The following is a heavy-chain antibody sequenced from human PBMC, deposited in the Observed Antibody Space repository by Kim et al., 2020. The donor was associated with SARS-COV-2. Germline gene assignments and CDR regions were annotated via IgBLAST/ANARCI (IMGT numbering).Heavy chain of an antibody. Sequence: GGSLRLSCAASGFTFSSYAMHWVRQAPGKGLEWVAVISYDGSNKYYADSVKGRFTISRDNSKNTLYLQMNSLRAEDTAVYYCARARTYNYYDSSGPLDYWGQGTLVTVSS. CDR2: ISYDGSNK. V-gene: IGHV3-30*04. CDR3: ARARTYNYYDSSGPLDY. D-gene: IGHD3-22*01. J-gene: IGHJ4*02. CDR1: GFTFSSYA.